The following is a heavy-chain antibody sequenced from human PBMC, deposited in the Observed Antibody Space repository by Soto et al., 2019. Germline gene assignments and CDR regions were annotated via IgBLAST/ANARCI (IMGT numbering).Heavy chain of an antibody. CDR1: GFTFDDYT. J-gene: IGHJ6*02. CDR3: AKDPSSLLSGYYGMDV. CDR2: ISWDGGST. D-gene: IGHD3-10*01. Sequence: EVQLVESGGVVVQAGGSLRLSCAASGFTFDDYTMHWVRQAPGKGLEWVSLISWDGGSTYYADSVKGRFTISRDNSKNSLYLQMNSLRTEDTALYYCAKDPSSLLSGYYGMDVWGQGTTVTVSS. V-gene: IGHV3-43*01.